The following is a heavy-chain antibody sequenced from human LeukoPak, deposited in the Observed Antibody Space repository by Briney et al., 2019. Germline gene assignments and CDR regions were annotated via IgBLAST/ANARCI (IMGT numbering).Heavy chain of an antibody. CDR1: EFTFSSYT. CDR3: ARSPTFRGWFDP. J-gene: IGHJ5*02. Sequence: GGSLRLSCAASEFTFSSYTMNWVRQAPGKGLEWVSLISRSTNYIYYADSVKGRFTISRDNAKNSLYLQVNSLRAEDTAVYYCARSPTFRGWFDPWGQGTLVTVSS. V-gene: IGHV3-21*01. CDR2: ISRSTNYI. D-gene: IGHD2/OR15-2a*01.